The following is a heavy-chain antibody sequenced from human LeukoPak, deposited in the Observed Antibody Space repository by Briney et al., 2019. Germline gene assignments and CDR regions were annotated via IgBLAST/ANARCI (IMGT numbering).Heavy chain of an antibody. CDR2: ISSSSSYI. D-gene: IGHD3-10*01. CDR3: ARDYNRLLSQLENDY. Sequence: SGGSLRLSCAASGFTFSSYSMNWVRQAPGKGLEWVSSISSSSSYIYYADSVKGRFTISRDNAKNSLYLQMNSLRAEDTAVYYCARDYNRLLSQLENDYWGQGTLVTVSS. V-gene: IGHV3-21*01. CDR1: GFTFSSYS. J-gene: IGHJ4*02.